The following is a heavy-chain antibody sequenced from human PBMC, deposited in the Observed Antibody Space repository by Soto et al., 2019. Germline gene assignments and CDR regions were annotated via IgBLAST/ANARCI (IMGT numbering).Heavy chain of an antibody. Sequence: SETLSLTCSVSGASINGGEYYWAWIRQFPGKGLEWTGYISYRGTSYYNMSLKSRLTISADPSKNQISLKLDSVTSADTAVYFCARVSWSTSPKFDFWGQGTLVTVSS. CDR3: ARVSWSTSPKFDF. J-gene: IGHJ4*02. CDR1: GASINGGEYY. V-gene: IGHV4-30-4*01. CDR2: ISYRGTS. D-gene: IGHD2-15*01.